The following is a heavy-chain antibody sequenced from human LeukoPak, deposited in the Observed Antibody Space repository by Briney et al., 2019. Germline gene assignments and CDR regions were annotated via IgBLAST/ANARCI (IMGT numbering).Heavy chain of an antibody. CDR3: ARTNRFGGDY. CDR2: IYYSGST. Sequence: SETLSLTCTVSGGSISSGDYYWSWIRQPPGKGLEWIGNIYYSGSTYSHPSLKSRVTISVDTSKNQFSLKLSSVTAADTAVYYCARTNRFGGDYWGQGTLVTVSS. V-gene: IGHV4-30-4*01. CDR1: GGSISSGDYY. D-gene: IGHD3-16*01. J-gene: IGHJ4*02.